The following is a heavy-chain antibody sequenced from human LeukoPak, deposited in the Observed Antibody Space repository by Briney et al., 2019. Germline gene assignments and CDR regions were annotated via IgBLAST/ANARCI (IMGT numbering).Heavy chain of an antibody. CDR1: GFTFSSYG. V-gene: IGHV3-30*02. D-gene: IGHD3-22*01. J-gene: IGHJ4*02. CDR3: AKAESRYYYDSSGYWVY. CDR2: IRYDGSNK. Sequence: GGSLRLSCAASGFTFSSYGMHWVRQAPGKGLEWVAFIRYDGSNKYYADSVKGRFTISRDNSKNTLYLQMNSLRAEDTAVYYCAKAESRYYYDSSGYWVYWGQGTLVTVSS.